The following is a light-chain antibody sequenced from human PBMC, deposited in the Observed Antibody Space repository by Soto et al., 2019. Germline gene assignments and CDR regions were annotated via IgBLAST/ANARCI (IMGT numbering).Light chain of an antibody. Sequence: QSVLTQPSSLSASPGASASLTCTLRSGINVGTYRIYWYQQKPGSPPQYLLRYKSDSDKQQGSGVPSRFSGSKDASANAGILLISGLQSEDEADYYCMIWHSSAWVFGGGPSSPS. CDR3: MIWHSSAWV. V-gene: IGLV5-45*03. CDR1: SGINVGTYR. CDR2: YKSDSDK. J-gene: IGLJ3*02.